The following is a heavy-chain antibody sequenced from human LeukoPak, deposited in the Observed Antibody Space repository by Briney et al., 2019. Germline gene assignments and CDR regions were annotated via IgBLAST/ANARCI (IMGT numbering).Heavy chain of an antibody. D-gene: IGHD3-3*01. CDR1: GFTFSSYA. CDR2: ISGSGGTT. CDR3: AKDRNYDFTVDAFDI. J-gene: IGHJ3*02. V-gene: IGHV3-23*01. Sequence: GGSLRLSCAASGFTFSSYAMSWVRQAPGKGLEWVSTISGSGGTTYYADSVKGRFTISRDNSKNTLHLRMNSLRAEDTAVYYCAKDRNYDFTVDAFDIWGQGTMVTVSS.